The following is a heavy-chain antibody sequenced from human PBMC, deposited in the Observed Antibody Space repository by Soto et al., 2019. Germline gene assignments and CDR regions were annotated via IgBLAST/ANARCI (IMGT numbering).Heavy chain of an antibody. CDR2: ITWNSGSK. V-gene: IGHV3-9*01. D-gene: IGHD1-1*01. CDR1: GFTFDDYA. J-gene: IGHJ4*02. CDR3: TTTYPNDDSRVVAY. Sequence: DVQLVESGGGLVQPGRSLRLSCAASGFTFDDYAMHWVRQPPGKGLEWVSGITWNSGSKDYADSVKGRFIISRDNRKNSLYLQMNSLRGEDTALYYCTTTYPNDDSRVVAYWGQGTLVTVSS.